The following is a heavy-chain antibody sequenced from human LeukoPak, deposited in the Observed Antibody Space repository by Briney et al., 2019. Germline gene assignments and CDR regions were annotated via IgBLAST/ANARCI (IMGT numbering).Heavy chain of an antibody. Sequence: PGGSLRLSCATSGFTFSSYSMNWVRQAPGKGLEWVSSISSSSSYIYYADSVKGRFTISRDNAKNSLYLQMNSLRAEDTAVYYCARGVSFYYMDVWGKGTTVTVSS. V-gene: IGHV3-21*01. CDR2: ISSSSSYI. D-gene: IGHD2-8*01. CDR3: ARGVSFYYMDV. CDR1: GFTFSSYS. J-gene: IGHJ6*03.